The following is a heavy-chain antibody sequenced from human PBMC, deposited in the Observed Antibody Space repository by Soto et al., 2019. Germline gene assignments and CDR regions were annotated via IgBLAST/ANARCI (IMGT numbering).Heavy chain of an antibody. Sequence: EVQLLESGGSLVQPGGSLRLSCAASGFTFSSYVMSWVRQAPGKGLEWVSAINGGGSSTYYADSVKGRFTISRDNSKNTLYLQMNSLRAEDTDDYYCAKGCRDSRPYFFDYWGQGTLVTVSS. CDR1: GFTFSSYV. D-gene: IGHD2-21*01. CDR2: INGGGSST. V-gene: IGHV3-23*01. CDR3: AKGCRDSRPYFFDY. J-gene: IGHJ4*02.